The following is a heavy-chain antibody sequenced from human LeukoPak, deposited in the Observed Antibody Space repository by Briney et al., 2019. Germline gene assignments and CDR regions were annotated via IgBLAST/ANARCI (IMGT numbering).Heavy chain of an antibody. D-gene: IGHD4-23*01. J-gene: IGHJ4*02. V-gene: IGHV4-59*01. CDR3: ARRALDYGGNSGINDDGMGVFDY. CDR1: GGSISGYY. Sequence: SETLSLTCTVSGGSISGYYWSWIRQPPGKGLEWIGYIYYSGSTRYNPSLKSRVTISVDTSKNRFSLRLMSVTAADTAVYYCARRALDYGGNSGINDDGMGVFDYWGQGTLVTVSS. CDR2: IYYSGST.